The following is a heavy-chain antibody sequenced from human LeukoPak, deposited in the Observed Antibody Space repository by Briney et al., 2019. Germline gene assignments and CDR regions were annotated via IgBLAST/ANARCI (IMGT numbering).Heavy chain of an antibody. CDR3: AREVGATPYDAFDI. V-gene: IGHV4-4*07. CDR1: GGSISSYY. J-gene: IGHJ3*02. Sequence: IPSETLSLTCTVSGGSISSYYWSWIRQPAGKGLEWIGRIYTSGSTNYNPSLKCRVTMSVDTSKNQFSLKLSSATAADTAVYYCAREVGATPYDAFDIWGQGTMVTVSS. CDR2: IYTSGST. D-gene: IGHD1-26*01.